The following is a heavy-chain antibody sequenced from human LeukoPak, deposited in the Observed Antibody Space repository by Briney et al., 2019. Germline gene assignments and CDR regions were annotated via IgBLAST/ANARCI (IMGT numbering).Heavy chain of an antibody. V-gene: IGHV3-48*03. CDR1: GFTFSSYE. CDR2: ISSSSSYM. Sequence: GGSLRLSCAASGFTFSSYEMNWVRQAPGKGLEWVSYISSSSSYMYYADSQKGRFTISRDNAKNSLYLQMNSLRAEDTAVYYCARAGQGAFDIWGQGTMVTVSS. J-gene: IGHJ3*02. CDR3: ARAGQGAFDI.